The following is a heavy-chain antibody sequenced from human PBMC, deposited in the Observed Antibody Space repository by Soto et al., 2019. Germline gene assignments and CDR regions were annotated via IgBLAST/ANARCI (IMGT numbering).Heavy chain of an antibody. D-gene: IGHD3-22*01. Sequence: ASVKVSCKASGYTFTSYYMHWVRQAPGQGXEWMGIINPSGGSTSYAQKFQGRVTMTRDTSTSTVYMELSSLRSEDTAVYYCARAGGSDSSGYPLGAFDIWGQGTMVTVSS. CDR3: ARAGGSDSSGYPLGAFDI. CDR1: GYTFTSYY. CDR2: INPSGGST. J-gene: IGHJ3*02. V-gene: IGHV1-46*01.